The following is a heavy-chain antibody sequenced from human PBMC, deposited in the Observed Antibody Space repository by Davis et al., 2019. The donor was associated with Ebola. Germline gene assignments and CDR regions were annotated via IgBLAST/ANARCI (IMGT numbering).Heavy chain of an antibody. V-gene: IGHV4-39*01. CDR1: GGSISSSSYY. Sequence: MPSETLSLTCTVSGGSISSSSYYWGWIRQPPGKGLEWIGSIYYSGSTYYNPSLTSRVTISVDTSKNQFSLKLSSVTAADTAVYYCARGVGATTGWFDPWGQGTLVTVSS. CDR3: ARGVGATTGWFDP. D-gene: IGHD1-26*01. CDR2: IYYSGST. J-gene: IGHJ5*02.